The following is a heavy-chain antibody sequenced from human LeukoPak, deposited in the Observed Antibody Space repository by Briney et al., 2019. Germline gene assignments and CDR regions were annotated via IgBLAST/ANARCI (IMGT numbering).Heavy chain of an antibody. CDR1: GFTFSSYA. D-gene: IGHD6-19*01. CDR3: ARVTAVAGTSVGVDA. CDR2: ISYDGSNK. J-gene: IGHJ4*02. Sequence: GGSLRLSCAASGFTFSSYAMHWVRQAPGKGLEWVAVISYDGSNKYYADSVKGRFTISRDNSKNTLYLQMNSLRAEDTAVYYCARVTAVAGTSVGVDAWGQGILVTVS. V-gene: IGHV3-30*04.